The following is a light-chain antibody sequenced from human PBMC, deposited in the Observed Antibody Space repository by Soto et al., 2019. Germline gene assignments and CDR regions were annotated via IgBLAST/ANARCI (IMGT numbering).Light chain of an antibody. CDR1: QNIDNK. J-gene: IGKJ1*01. Sequence: TQSPAALSGCTWGRATLHCRASQNIDNKLVWYQQKPGPVPRLLIYDASTRATGIPARFSVIGSATEFTLTIRSLKSEDSAVYHCQQFHYRWTFGQLTKVDIK. V-gene: IGKV3-15*01. CDR3: QQFHYRWT. CDR2: DAS.